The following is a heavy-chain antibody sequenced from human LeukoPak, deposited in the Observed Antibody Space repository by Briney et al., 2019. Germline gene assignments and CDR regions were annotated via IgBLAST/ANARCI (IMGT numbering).Heavy chain of an antibody. D-gene: IGHD2/OR15-2a*01. CDR3: ARGRISPFDY. J-gene: IGHJ4*02. Sequence: SETLSLTCTVSGGSISSSSYYWGWIRQPPGKGLEWIGSIYYSGSTYYNPSLKSRVTISVDTSKNQFSLKLSSVTAADTAVYYCARGRISPFDYWGQGTLVTVSS. CDR2: IYYSGST. CDR1: GGSISSSSYY. V-gene: IGHV4-39*01.